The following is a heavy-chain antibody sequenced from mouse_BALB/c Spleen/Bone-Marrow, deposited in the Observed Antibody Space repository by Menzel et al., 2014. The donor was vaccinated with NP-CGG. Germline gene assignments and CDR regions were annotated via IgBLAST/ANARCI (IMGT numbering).Heavy chain of an antibody. Sequence: LVESGAELVRPGSSMKISCKASGYAFSSYWMNWVKQRPGQGLEWIGQIYPGDGDTNYNGKFKGKATLTADKSSSTAYMQLSSLTSEDSAVYFCARQYGNYFDYWGQGTTLTVSS. J-gene: IGHJ2*01. CDR2: IYPGDGDT. D-gene: IGHD2-10*02. CDR1: GYAFSSYW. V-gene: IGHV1-80*01. CDR3: ARQYGNYFDY.